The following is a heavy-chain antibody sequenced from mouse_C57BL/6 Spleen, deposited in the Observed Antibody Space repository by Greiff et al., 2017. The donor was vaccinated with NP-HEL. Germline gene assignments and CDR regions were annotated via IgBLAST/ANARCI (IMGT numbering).Heavy chain of an antibody. J-gene: IGHJ4*01. V-gene: IGHV1-55*01. D-gene: IGHD2-1*01. CDR3: ARRGVNEGTMDY. Sequence: QVQLQQPGAELVKPGASVKMSCKASGYTFTSYWLNWVKQRPGQGLEWIGDIYPGSGSTNYNEKFKGKATLTVDTSSSTAYMQLSSLTSEDSAVYYCARRGVNEGTMDYWGQGTSVTVSS. CDR1: GYTFTSYW. CDR2: IYPGSGST.